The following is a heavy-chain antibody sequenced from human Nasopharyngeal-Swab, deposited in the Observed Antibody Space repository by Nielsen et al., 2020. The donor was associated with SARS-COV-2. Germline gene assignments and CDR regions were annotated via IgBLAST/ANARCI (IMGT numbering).Heavy chain of an antibody. Sequence: GESLKISCAASGLTSTNSWMRWVRQAPGKGLEWVANIKQDGSDKYYVDSVKGRFTISRDNAKNSLELQMNSLRVEDTAVYYCGRGGKLGALDIWGQGTMVTVSS. CDR2: IKQDGSDK. J-gene: IGHJ3*02. CDR3: GRGGKLGALDI. CDR1: GLTSTNSW. D-gene: IGHD3-16*01. V-gene: IGHV3-7*01.